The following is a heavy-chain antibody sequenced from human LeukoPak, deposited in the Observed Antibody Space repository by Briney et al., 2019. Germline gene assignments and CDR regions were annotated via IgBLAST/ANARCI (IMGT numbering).Heavy chain of an antibody. CDR3: AKDCRGAMSHAGYLGS. J-gene: IGHJ4*02. V-gene: IGHV3-30*18. CDR1: GFTFSSYA. CDR2: ISYDGSNE. Sequence: PGGSLRLSCAASGFTFSSYAMSWVRQAPGKGLEWVAVISYDGSNEYHADSVKGRFTISRDNSKNTLYLQMNSLTADDTAVYYCAKDCRGAMSHAGYLGSWGQGTLVTVSS. D-gene: IGHD3-10*01.